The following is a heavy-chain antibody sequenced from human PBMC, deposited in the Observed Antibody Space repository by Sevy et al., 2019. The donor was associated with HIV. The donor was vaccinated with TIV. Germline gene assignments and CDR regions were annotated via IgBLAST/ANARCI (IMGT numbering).Heavy chain of an antibody. J-gene: IGHJ4*02. Sequence: GGSLRLSCAASGFTFDDYAMHWVRQAPGKGLEWVSGISWNSGSIGYADSVKGRFTISRDNAKNSLYLKMNSLRAEDTALYYCAKDTSGIAVAGTNPLNYFDYWGQGTLVTVSS. D-gene: IGHD6-19*01. V-gene: IGHV3-9*01. CDR2: ISWNSGSI. CDR3: AKDTSGIAVAGTNPLNYFDY. CDR1: GFTFDDYA.